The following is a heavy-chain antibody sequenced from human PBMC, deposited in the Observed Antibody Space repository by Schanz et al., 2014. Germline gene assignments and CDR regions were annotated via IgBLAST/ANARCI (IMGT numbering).Heavy chain of an antibody. D-gene: IGHD5-12*01. CDR2: ISHDGSNK. J-gene: IGHJ4*02. CDR1: GFTFSSNA. CDR3: AREGEWGYDPPRH. Sequence: VQLVESGGGLVQPGGSLRLSCAASGFTFSSNAMCWVRQAPGKGLEWVALISHDGSNKNSADSVKGRFTISRDNSKNTVYLQMNSLRAEDTAVYYCAREGEWGYDPPRHWGQGTLVTVSS. V-gene: IGHV3-30*03.